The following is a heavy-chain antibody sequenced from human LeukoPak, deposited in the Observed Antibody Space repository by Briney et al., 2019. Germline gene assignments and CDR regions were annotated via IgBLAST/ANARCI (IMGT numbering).Heavy chain of an antibody. J-gene: IGHJ4*02. D-gene: IGHD6-6*01. Sequence: KASETLSLTCTVSGDGISSYYWSWIRQPPGKGLEWIGYIYTSGGTNYTPSLKGRVTISIDTSKNQFSLKLSSVTAADSAVYYCARLTRLSTSPDRYYLDYWGQGTLVTVSS. CDR3: ARLTRLSTSPDRYYLDY. V-gene: IGHV4-4*09. CDR1: GDGISSYY. CDR2: IYTSGGT.